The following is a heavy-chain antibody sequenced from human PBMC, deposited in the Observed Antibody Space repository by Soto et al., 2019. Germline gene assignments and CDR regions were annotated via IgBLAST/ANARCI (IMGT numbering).Heavy chain of an antibody. V-gene: IGHV4-34*01. Sequence: SETLSLTCAVYGGSFSGYYWSWIRQPPWKGLEWIGEINHSGSTNYNPSLKSRVTISVDTAKNQFSLKLSSVTAADTAVYYCARGQGGFCSGGSCYSTSFDFRAQRTLVTGSS. CDR2: INHSGST. CDR1: GGSFSGYY. CDR3: ARGQGGFCSGGSCYSTSFDF. J-gene: IGHJ5*01. D-gene: IGHD2-15*01.